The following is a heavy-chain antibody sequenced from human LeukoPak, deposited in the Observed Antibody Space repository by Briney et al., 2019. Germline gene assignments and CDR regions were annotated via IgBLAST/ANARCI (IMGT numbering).Heavy chain of an antibody. J-gene: IGHJ4*02. CDR2: VSASGGRT. Sequence: GGSLRLSCAAAGFTFTNYGMSWVRQTPGKGLEWVSRVSASGGRTYYADSVKGRFTISRDNSKSTVSLQMNNLRADDTAVYYCAKSYASGSFYDYWGQGTLVTVSS. D-gene: IGHD3-10*01. V-gene: IGHV3-23*01. CDR1: GFTFTNYG. CDR3: AKSYASGSFYDY.